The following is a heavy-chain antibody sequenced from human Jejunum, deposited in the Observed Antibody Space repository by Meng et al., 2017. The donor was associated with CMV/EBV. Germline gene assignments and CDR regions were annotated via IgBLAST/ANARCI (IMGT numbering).Heavy chain of an antibody. J-gene: IGHJ4*02. V-gene: IGHV4-61*02. D-gene: IGHD5-24*01. CDR3: VRGGDGYLY. CDR2: IYASGNT. CDR1: GGSISSGNYY. Sequence: LTCTVSGGSISSGNYYWSWIRQPAGKGLEWIGRIYASGNTNYKPSLNSRVTMSVDTSKNQFSLKLNSVAAADTAVYYCVRGGDGYLYWGQGTLVPSPQ.